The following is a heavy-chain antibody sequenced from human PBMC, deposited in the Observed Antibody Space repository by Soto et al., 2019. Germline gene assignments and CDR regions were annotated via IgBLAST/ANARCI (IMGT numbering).Heavy chain of an antibody. CDR2: IYYSGST. V-gene: IGHV4-59*12. CDR1: GDSIVGSY. Sequence: SETLSLTCSVSGDSIVGSYWSWIRQSPGKGLEWIGFIYYSGSTEYNPSLKSRVTMSVDTSKDQFSLKLGSVTAADTAVYFCAKYRRTDAEGYTFDYWGQGXLVTVYS. D-gene: IGHD5-12*01. CDR3: AKYRRTDAEGYTFDY. J-gene: IGHJ4*02.